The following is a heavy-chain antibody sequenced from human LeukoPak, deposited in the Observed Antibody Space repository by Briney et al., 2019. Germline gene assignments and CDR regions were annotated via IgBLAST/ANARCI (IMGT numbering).Heavy chain of an antibody. CDR2: IKQDGSEK. V-gene: IGHV3-7*01. Sequence: GWSLRLSRAASLFTFSSYWMSWVGQAPAKGLDWVANIKQDGSEKYYVDSVKGRFTISRDNAKNTLYLQMNSLRGEGTAVYYCTSGSWTNALDMWGQGPIVTV. J-gene: IGHJ3*02. CDR3: TSGSWTNALDM. D-gene: IGHD3-16*02. CDR1: LFTFSSYW.